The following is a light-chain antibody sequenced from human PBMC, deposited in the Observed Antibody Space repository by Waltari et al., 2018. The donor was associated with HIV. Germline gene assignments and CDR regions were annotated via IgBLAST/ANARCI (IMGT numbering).Light chain of an antibody. CDR1: KSVRSY. Sequence: EIVLKQSPATLSLSPGEGATLSCRASKSVRSYLAWYQQKPGQPPRLLFYDASKTSTGIPARFNGSESGTDFTLTISSLEPEDVAVYYGQQRNNWPLTFGGGTKVEIE. J-gene: IGKJ4*01. V-gene: IGKV3-11*01. CDR2: DAS. CDR3: QQRNNWPLT.